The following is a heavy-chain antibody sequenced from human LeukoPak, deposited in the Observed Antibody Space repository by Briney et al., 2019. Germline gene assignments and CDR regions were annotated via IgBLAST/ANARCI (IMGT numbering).Heavy chain of an antibody. J-gene: IGHJ4*02. CDR1: GYRFNAYW. CDR3: ARRVNYASGIYFLDY. Sequence: GESLKISCKGSGYRFNAYWIAWVRQMPGKGLEWMGIIYPDDSDTRYSPSFQGQVTISADKSVRTAYLQWSSLKASDTAMYYCARRVNYASGIYFLDYWGQGTLVTVSS. CDR2: IYPDDSDT. D-gene: IGHD3-10*01. V-gene: IGHV5-51*01.